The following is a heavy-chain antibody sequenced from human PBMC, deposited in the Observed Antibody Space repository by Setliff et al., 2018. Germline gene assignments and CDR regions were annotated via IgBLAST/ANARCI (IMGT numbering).Heavy chain of an antibody. J-gene: IGHJ4*02. CDR3: ARGSSGWYRSGGLDY. V-gene: IGHV1-24*01. Sequence: ASVKVSCKVSGYTLTELSMHWVRQAPGKGLEWMGGFDPEDGSTSYAQKFQGRVTMTRDTSTSTVYMELSSLRSEDTAVYYCARGSSGWYRSGGLDYWGQGTLVTVSS. CDR2: FDPEDGST. D-gene: IGHD6-19*01. CDR1: GYTLTELS.